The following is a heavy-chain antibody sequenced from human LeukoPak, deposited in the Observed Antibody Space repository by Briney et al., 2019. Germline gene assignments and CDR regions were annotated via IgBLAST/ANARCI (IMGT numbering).Heavy chain of an antibody. CDR2: IYYSGST. V-gene: IGHV4-59*01. J-gene: IGHJ4*02. Sequence: SETLPLTCTVSGGSISSYYWSWIRQPPGKGLEWIGYIYYSGSTNYNPSLKSRVTISVDTSKNQFSLKLSSVTAADTAVYYCALYYYDSSGYYLPLDYWGQGTLVTVSS. CDR3: ALYYYDSSGYYLPLDY. D-gene: IGHD3-22*01. CDR1: GGSISSYY.